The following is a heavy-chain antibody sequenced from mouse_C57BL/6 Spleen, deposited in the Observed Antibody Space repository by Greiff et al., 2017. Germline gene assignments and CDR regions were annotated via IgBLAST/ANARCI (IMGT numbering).Heavy chain of an antibody. CDR1: GYPFTDSY. J-gene: IGHJ2*01. Sequence: EVQLQQSGPELVKPGASVKISCKASGYPFTDSYMNWVKQSHGKSLEWIGDINPKNGGTGYNQKFKGKATLTVDKSSSTAYMELRSLTSEDSAVYYCARRKSYFDYWGQGTTLTVSS. CDR2: INPKNGGT. CDR3: ARRKSYFDY. V-gene: IGHV1-26*01.